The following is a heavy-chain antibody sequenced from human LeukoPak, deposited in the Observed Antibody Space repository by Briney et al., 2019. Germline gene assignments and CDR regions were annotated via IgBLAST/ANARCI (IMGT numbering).Heavy chain of an antibody. D-gene: IGHD3-9*01. Sequence: SETLSLTCTVSGGSISSYYWGWIRQPPGKGLEWIGYIYYSGSTNYNPSLKSRVTISVDTSKNQFSLKLSSVTAADTAVYYCARGGRYDPYYFDYWGQGTLVTVSS. CDR2: IYYSGST. J-gene: IGHJ4*02. CDR3: ARGGRYDPYYFDY. V-gene: IGHV4-59*08. CDR1: GGSISSYY.